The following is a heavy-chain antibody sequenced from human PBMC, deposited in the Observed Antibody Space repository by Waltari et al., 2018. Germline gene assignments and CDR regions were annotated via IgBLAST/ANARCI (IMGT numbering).Heavy chain of an antibody. V-gene: IGHV3-30-3*01. Sequence: QVQLVESGGDMVQPGRSLRICCAASGFTFNIYAMHWVSQAPGKGLEWVAAITKDGVDKHYADSVKGRFTISRDNSKNTVDLQMSSLRAEDTALYYCARDWDVWGQGTTVTVSS. CDR3: ARDWDV. CDR1: GFTFNIYA. J-gene: IGHJ6*02. CDR2: ITKDGVDK.